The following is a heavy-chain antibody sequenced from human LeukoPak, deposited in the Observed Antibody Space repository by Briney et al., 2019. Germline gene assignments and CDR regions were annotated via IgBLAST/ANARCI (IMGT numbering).Heavy chain of an antibody. CDR2: INPNSGGT. V-gene: IGHV1-2*02. J-gene: IGHJ4*02. CDR3: ARKKQGLGFPDY. D-gene: IGHD1/OR15-1a*01. Sequence: ASVKVSCKASGYTFTGYYMHWVRPASGQGLEWMGWINPNSGGTNYAQKFQGRVTMTRDTSISTAYMELSRLRSDDTAVYYCARKKQGLGFPDYWGQGTLVTVSS. CDR1: GYTFTGYY.